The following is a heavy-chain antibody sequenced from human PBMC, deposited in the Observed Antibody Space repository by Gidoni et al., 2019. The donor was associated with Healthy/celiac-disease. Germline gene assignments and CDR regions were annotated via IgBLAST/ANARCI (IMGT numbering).Heavy chain of an antibody. J-gene: IGHJ6*02. D-gene: IGHD3-10*01. CDR1: GGSFSGYY. CDR3: ARGCTYYYGSGSYSYYYYYGMDV. V-gene: IGHV4-34*01. Sequence: QVQLQQWGAGLLKPSETLSLTCAVHGGSFSGYYWSWIRQPPGKGLEWIGEINHSGSTNYNPSLKSRVTISVDTSKNQFSLKLSSVTAADTAVYYCARGCTYYYGSGSYSYYYYYGMDVWGQGTTVTVSS. CDR2: INHSGST.